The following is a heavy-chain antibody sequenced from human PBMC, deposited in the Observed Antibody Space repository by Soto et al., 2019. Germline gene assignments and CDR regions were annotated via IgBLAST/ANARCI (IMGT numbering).Heavy chain of an antibody. D-gene: IGHD6-13*01. CDR2: IDPSDSCT. Sequence: GESLKISCKGSGYSFTSYWISWVRQMPGKGLEWMGRIDPSDSCTNYSPSFQGHVTISADKSISTAYLQWSSLKASDTAMYYCASSTLIAAAGAVPDYWGQGTLVTVSS. CDR1: GYSFTSYW. J-gene: IGHJ4*02. V-gene: IGHV5-10-1*01. CDR3: ASSTLIAAAGAVPDY.